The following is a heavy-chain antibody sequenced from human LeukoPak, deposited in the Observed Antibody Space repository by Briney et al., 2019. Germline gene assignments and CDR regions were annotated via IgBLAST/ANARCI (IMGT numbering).Heavy chain of an antibody. CDR1: GFTFSSYI. V-gene: IGHV3-21*01. Sequence: GGSLRLSCAASGFTFSSYIMNWVRQAPGKGLEWVSSISSSSSYIYYADSVKGRFTISRDNAKNSLYLQINSLRAHDTAGYYLFGGQLWPYYFDYWGQGTLVTVSS. D-gene: IGHD3-10*02. CDR3: FGGQLWPYYFDY. CDR2: ISSSSSYI. J-gene: IGHJ4*02.